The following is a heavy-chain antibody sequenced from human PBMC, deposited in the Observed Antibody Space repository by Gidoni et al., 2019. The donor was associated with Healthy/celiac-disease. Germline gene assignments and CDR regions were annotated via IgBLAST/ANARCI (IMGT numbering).Heavy chain of an antibody. J-gene: IGHJ2*01. V-gene: IGHV3-23*01. Sequence: EVQLLESGGGLVQPGGSLRLSCAASGFTFSSYAMSWVRQAPGKGLEWVSAISGSGGSTYYADSVKGRFTISRDNSKNTLYLQMNSLRAEDTAVYYCAKVARADIVVVPAAPFDLWGRGTLVTASS. D-gene: IGHD2-2*01. CDR1: GFTFSSYA. CDR3: AKVARADIVVVPAAPFDL. CDR2: ISGSGGST.